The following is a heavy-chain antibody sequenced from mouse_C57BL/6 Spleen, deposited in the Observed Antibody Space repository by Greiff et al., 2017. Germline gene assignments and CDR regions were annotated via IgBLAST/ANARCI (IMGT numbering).Heavy chain of an antibody. CDR3: ARLGNLFYYFDY. V-gene: IGHV1-82*01. CDR1: GYAFSSSW. J-gene: IGHJ2*01. Sequence: QVQLKQSGPELVKPGASVKVSCKASGYAFSSSWMNWVKQRPGKGLEWIGRIYPGDGDTNYNGKFKGKATLTADKSSSTAYMQLSSLTSEDSAVYFCARLGNLFYYFDYWGQGTTLTVSS. CDR2: IYPGDGDT.